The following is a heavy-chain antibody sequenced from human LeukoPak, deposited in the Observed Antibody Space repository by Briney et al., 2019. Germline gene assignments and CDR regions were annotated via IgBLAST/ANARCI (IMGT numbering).Heavy chain of an antibody. CDR3: ARVYRRYFDY. CDR1: GFIFSSYS. V-gene: IGHV3-48*01. J-gene: IGHJ4*02. D-gene: IGHD1-14*01. Sequence: GGSLRLSCAASGFIFSSYSMNWVRQAPGKGLEWVSYISSSSSSIYYADAVKGRFTISRDSAKNSLYLQMNSLRAEDTAVYYCARVYRRYFDYWGQGTLVTVSS. CDR2: ISSSSSSI.